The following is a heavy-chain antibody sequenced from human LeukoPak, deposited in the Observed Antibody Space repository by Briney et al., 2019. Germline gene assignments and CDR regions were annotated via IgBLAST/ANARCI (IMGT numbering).Heavy chain of an antibody. CDR3: VKNDGWFHLAQ. CDR2: IKTDGSET. CDR1: GFYFRDHW. Sequence: GGSLRLTCAASGFYFRDHWMDWVRQAPGKGLEWVGHIKTDGSETYYLDSLKGRISISRDNTNNALYLQMNSLRVEDTAIYYCVKNDGWFHLAQWGQGTLVTVSS. J-gene: IGHJ4*02. D-gene: IGHD6-19*01. V-gene: IGHV3-7*03.